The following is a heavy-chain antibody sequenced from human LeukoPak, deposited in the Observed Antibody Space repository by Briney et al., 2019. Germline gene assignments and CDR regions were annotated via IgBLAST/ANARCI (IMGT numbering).Heavy chain of an antibody. CDR1: GVSITNYY. V-gene: IGHV4-4*07. CDR2: MYISGST. CDR3: ARDYLVGAPLDS. D-gene: IGHD1-26*01. J-gene: IGHJ4*02. Sequence: SETLSLTCTVSGVSITNYYWAWIRQPAGKGLEWIGRMYISGSTNYNPSLKSRVSISIDKTKNQFSLNLRSVTAADTAIYYCARDYLVGAPLDSWGQGTLVTVSS.